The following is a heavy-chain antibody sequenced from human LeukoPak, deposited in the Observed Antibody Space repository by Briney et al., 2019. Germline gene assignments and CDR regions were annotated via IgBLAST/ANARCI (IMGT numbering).Heavy chain of an antibody. CDR3: TRGYGSGSLIAFDI. V-gene: IGHV3-74*01. CDR2: IDSDGSST. D-gene: IGHD3-10*01. Sequence: GGSLRLSCAASGFTFSSYWMHWVRHAPGKGLVWVSRIDSDGSSTSYADSVKGRFTISRDNAKNMLYLQMNSLRAEDTAVYYCTRGYGSGSLIAFDIWGQGTMVTVSS. J-gene: IGHJ3*02. CDR1: GFTFSSYW.